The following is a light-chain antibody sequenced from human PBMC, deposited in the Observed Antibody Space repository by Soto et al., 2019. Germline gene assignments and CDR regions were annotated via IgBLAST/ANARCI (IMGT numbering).Light chain of an antibody. J-gene: IGLJ1*01. Sequence: QSALTQPASVSGSPGQSITISCTGTSSDVGGYNYVSWYQQHPGKAPKLMIYDVSNRPSGVSNRFSGSKSGNTASLTISGPQAEDEAYYYCSSYTSSSTEVFRTGTQPTVL. CDR1: SSDVGGYNY. V-gene: IGLV2-14*03. CDR3: SSYTSSSTEV. CDR2: DVS.